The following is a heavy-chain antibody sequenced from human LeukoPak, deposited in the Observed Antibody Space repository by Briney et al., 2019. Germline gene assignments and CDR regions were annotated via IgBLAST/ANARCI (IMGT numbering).Heavy chain of an antibody. Sequence: PGGSLRLSCAASGFTFSSYGMHWVRQAPGKGLEWVAVISYDGSNKYYADSVKGRFTISRDNSKNTLYLQMNSLRAEDTAVYYCAKDPRTRELHPKEVDYWGQGTLVTVSS. J-gene: IGHJ4*02. CDR3: AKDPRTRELHPKEVDY. CDR2: ISYDGSNK. D-gene: IGHD1-26*01. CDR1: GFTFSSYG. V-gene: IGHV3-30*18.